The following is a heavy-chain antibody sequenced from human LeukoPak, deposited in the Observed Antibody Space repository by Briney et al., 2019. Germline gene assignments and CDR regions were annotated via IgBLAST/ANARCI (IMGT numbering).Heavy chain of an antibody. CDR3: AKRYFGELGVDWFDP. J-gene: IGHJ5*02. CDR1: GFAFSSYA. Sequence: QTGGSLRLSCAASGFAFSSYAMSWVRQAPGRGLDWVSTINGNGGNTYYADSVKGRFTISRDNSKNTVYLQMNSLRAEDTAIYYCAKRYFGELGVDWFDPWGQGTLVTVSS. CDR2: INGNGGNT. V-gene: IGHV3-23*01. D-gene: IGHD3-10*01.